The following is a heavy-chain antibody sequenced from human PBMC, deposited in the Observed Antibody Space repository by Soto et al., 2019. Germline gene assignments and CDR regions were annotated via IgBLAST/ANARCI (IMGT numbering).Heavy chain of an antibody. CDR1: GFAFSSHP. CDR3: AWLALGSSRSFDI. V-gene: IGHV3-23*01. CDR2: ISDSGGLT. Sequence: GGSLRLSCAASGFAFSSHPMSWVRQAPERGVEWVSGISDSGGLTYNADSVKGRFTISRDNSKNTLYLQMNSLRAEHTALYYFAWLALGSSRSFDISCPATMVTVSS. J-gene: IGHJ3*02. D-gene: IGHD6-6*01.